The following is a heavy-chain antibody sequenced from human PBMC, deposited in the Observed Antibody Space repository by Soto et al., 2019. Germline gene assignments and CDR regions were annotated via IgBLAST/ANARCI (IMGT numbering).Heavy chain of an antibody. Sequence: GGSLRLSCEASGFTFSTYGMHWVRQAPGKGLEWVAVISYDGCNENYVDSVKGRFTISRDNSKNTLYLQINSLRIDDTAVFYCARGNDYDSATFDYWGQGAQVTVSS. CDR3: ARGNDYDSATFDY. D-gene: IGHD2-15*01. CDR1: GFTFSTYG. CDR2: ISYDGCNE. V-gene: IGHV3-30*03. J-gene: IGHJ4*02.